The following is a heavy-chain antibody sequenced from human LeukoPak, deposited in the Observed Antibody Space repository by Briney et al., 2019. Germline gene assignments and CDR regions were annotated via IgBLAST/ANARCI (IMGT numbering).Heavy chain of an antibody. CDR2: INHSGST. D-gene: IGHD3-22*01. V-gene: IGHV4-34*01. Sequence: PSETLSLTCAVYGGSFSGYYWSWIRQPPGKGLEWIGEINHSGSTNYNPSLKSRVTISVDTSKNQFSLKLSSVTAADTAVYYCARIPSPYYYDSSGYYYSYYFDYWGQGTLVTVSS. J-gene: IGHJ4*02. CDR3: ARIPSPYYYDSSGYYYSYYFDY. CDR1: GGSFSGYY.